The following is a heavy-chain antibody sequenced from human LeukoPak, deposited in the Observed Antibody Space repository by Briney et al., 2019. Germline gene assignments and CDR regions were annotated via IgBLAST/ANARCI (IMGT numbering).Heavy chain of an antibody. D-gene: IGHD3-3*01. CDR2: IVVGSGNT. V-gene: IGHV1-58*02. CDR3: AAEESGYHAFDI. Sequence: GTSVKVSCKASGFTFTISAMQWVRQARGQRLEWIGWIVVGSGNTNYAQKFQVRVTITRDMSTSTAYMERSSLRSEDTAVYYCAAEESGYHAFDIWGQGTMVTVSS. CDR1: GFTFTISA. J-gene: IGHJ3*02.